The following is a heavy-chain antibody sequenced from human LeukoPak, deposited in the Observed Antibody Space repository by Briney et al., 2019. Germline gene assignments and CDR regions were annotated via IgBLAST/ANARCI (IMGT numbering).Heavy chain of an antibody. J-gene: IGHJ4*02. D-gene: IGHD6-19*01. V-gene: IGHV1-2*02. Sequence: GASVKVSCKASGYTFTGYYMHWVRQAPGQGLEWMGWINPNSGGTNYAQKFQGRVTMTRDMSTSTVYMELSSLRSEDTAVYYCARTPQWLAYISFDYWGQGTLVTVSS. CDR1: GYTFTGYY. CDR2: INPNSGGT. CDR3: ARTPQWLAYISFDY.